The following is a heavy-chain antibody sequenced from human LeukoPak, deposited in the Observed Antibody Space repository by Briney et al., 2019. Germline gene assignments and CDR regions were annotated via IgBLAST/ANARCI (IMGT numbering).Heavy chain of an antibody. CDR2: ISYDGSTK. CDR1: GSTFSSYA. Sequence: QPGRSLSLSCAASGSTFSSYAMHWVRQAPGKGLAWVAVISYDGSTKSHADSVKGRFTISRDNSKNTLYLEMNSLRAEDTAVYYCARDVMRDDGFDIWGQGTMVTVSS. J-gene: IGHJ3*02. V-gene: IGHV3-30*04. CDR3: ARDVMRDDGFDI. D-gene: IGHD2-21*01.